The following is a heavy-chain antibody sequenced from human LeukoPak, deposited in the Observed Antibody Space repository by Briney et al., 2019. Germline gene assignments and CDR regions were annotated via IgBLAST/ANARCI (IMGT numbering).Heavy chain of an antibody. CDR3: ARHSRTSRGWFDP. CDR2: IYYSGST. CDR1: GGSMNSYY. J-gene: IGHJ5*02. V-gene: IGHV4-59*08. Sequence: PSETLSLTCTVSGGSMNSYYWSWIRQPPGKGLDWIGYIYYSGSTNYNPSLKSRVTISVDTSKNQFSLKLSSVTAADTAVYYCARHSRTSRGWFDPWGQGTLVTVSS. D-gene: IGHD2-2*01.